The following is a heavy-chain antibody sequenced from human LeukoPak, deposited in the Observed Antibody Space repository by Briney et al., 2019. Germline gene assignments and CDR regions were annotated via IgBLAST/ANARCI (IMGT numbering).Heavy chain of an antibody. CDR3: ATDPSQLAPFDY. D-gene: IGHD6-6*01. CDR2: FDPEDGET. CDR1: GHTLTELS. J-gene: IGHJ4*02. Sequence: ASVKVSCKISGHTLTELSMHWVRQAPGKGLEWMGGFDPEDGETIYAQKFQGRVTMTEDTSTDTAYMELSSLRSEDTAVYYCATDPSQLAPFDYWGQGTLVTVSS. V-gene: IGHV1-24*01.